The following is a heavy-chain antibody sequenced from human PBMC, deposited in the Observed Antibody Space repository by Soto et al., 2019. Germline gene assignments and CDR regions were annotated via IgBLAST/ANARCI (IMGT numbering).Heavy chain of an antibody. CDR2: IRSNGGTT. CDR3: AHGGVPAAVPRSGYDY. D-gene: IGHD2-2*01. Sequence: PGGSLRLSCATSGFTFSSYAMSWVRQAPGKGLEWVSGIRSNGGTTYYADSVKGRFTISRDNSKNTLYLQMNSLSAEDTALYYCAHGGVPAAVPRSGYDYWGQGTLVTVSS. CDR1: GFTFSSYA. V-gene: IGHV3-23*01. J-gene: IGHJ4*02.